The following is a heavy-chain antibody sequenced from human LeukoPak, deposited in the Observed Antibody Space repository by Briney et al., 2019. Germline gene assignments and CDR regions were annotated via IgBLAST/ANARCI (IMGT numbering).Heavy chain of an antibody. CDR3: ARFGDYSNYVYYYYYYMDV. CDR2: SGST. V-gene: IGHV4-38-2*02. D-gene: IGHD4-11*01. Sequence: SETLSLTCTVSGYSISSGYYWGWIRQPPGKGLEWIGSGSTYYNPSLKSRVTISVDTSKNQFSLKLSSVTAADTAVYYCARFGDYSNYVYYYYYYMDVWGKGTTVTVSS. J-gene: IGHJ6*03. CDR1: GYSISSGYY.